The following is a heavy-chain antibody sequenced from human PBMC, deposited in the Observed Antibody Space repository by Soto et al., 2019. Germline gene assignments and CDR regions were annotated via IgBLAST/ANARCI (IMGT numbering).Heavy chain of an antibody. D-gene: IGHD3-22*01. CDR3: ASSITMIVVVINWYFDL. Sequence: QVQLVESGGGVVQPGRSLRLSCAASGLTFSSYAMHWVRQAPGKGLEWVAVISYDGSNKYYADSVKGRFTISRDNSKNTLYLQMNSLRAEDTAVYYCASSITMIVVVINWYFDLWGRGTLVTVSS. CDR1: GLTFSSYA. CDR2: ISYDGSNK. V-gene: IGHV3-30-3*01. J-gene: IGHJ2*01.